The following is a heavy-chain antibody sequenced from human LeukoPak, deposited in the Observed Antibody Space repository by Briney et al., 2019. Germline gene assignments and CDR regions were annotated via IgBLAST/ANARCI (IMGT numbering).Heavy chain of an antibody. J-gene: IGHJ3*02. CDR1: GYTFTGYY. CDR3: ARVGATNDAFDI. Sequence: ASVKVSCKASGYTFTGYYMHWVRQAPGQGLEWMGWINPNSGGTYYAQKFQGRVTMTRDTSISTAYMELSRLRSDDTAVYYCARVGATNDAFDIWGQGTMVTVSS. V-gene: IGHV1-2*02. CDR2: INPNSGGT. D-gene: IGHD1-26*01.